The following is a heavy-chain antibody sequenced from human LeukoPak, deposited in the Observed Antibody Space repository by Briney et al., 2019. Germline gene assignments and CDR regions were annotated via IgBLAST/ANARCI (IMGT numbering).Heavy chain of an antibody. D-gene: IGHD3-22*01. J-gene: IGHJ2*01. CDR1: GYSFTTYW. CDR3: ARRHDSSGYYYAGQSYWYFDL. V-gene: IGHV5-51*01. Sequence: GESLKISCKGSGYSFTTYWVGWVRQMPGKGLEWMGIIYPADSDTRYSPSFQGQVTISADKSISTAYLQWSSLKASDTAMYYCARRHDSSGYYYAGQSYWYFDLWGRGTLVTVSS. CDR2: IYPADSDT.